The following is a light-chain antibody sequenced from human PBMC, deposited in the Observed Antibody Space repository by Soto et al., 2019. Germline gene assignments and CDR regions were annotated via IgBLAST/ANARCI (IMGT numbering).Light chain of an antibody. Sequence: QSALTQPASVSGSPGQSITISCTGTSSDVGGYKYVSWYQQEPGKAPKLMIYEVSNRPSGVSNRFSGSKSGNTASLTVSGLQADDEADYYCNSYVGSNNYVFGTGTKLTVL. V-gene: IGLV2-14*01. CDR3: NSYVGSNNYV. CDR1: SSDVGGYKY. CDR2: EVS. J-gene: IGLJ1*01.